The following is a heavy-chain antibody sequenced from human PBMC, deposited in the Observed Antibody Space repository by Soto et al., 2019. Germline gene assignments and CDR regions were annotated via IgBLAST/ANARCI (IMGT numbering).Heavy chain of an antibody. Sequence: PGGSLRLSCAASGFTVSSNYMSWVRQAPGKGLEWVSVIYSGGSTYYADSVKGRFAISRDNSKNTLYLQMNSLRAEDTAVYYCARDFWSGYYKFDYYYYMDVWGKGTTVTVSS. CDR2: IYSGGST. V-gene: IGHV3-66*01. D-gene: IGHD3-3*01. CDR3: ARDFWSGYYKFDYYYYMDV. CDR1: GFTVSSNY. J-gene: IGHJ6*03.